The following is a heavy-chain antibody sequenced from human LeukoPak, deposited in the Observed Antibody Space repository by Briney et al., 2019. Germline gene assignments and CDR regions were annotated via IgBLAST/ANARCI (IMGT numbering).Heavy chain of an antibody. V-gene: IGHV4-59*08. CDR2: IHYSGST. Sequence: SEPLSPTAIAFGGSISVYYGGWFRHPPGKGLEWIGNIHYSGSTNYNPALKSRVTISADTTKNQFSLKLSSVTAADTAVYYCARQAHCTSDLCYPFDYWGQGTLVTVSS. D-gene: IGHD2-8*01. J-gene: IGHJ4*02. CDR3: ARQAHCTSDLCYPFDY. CDR1: GGSISVYY.